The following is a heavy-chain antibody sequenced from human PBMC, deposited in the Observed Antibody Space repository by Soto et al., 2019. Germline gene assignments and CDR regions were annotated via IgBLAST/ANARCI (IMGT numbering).Heavy chain of an antibody. Sequence: QAQLVQSGAEVKKPGASVKVSCKASGYVFSTYGITWARQAPGQGLAWMGWISGYNGNTDDGQKLQGRVTLTIDASTPTAYVDLRNLKSDDTAVYYCARAEVYTRSWYAMDVWGQGTTVIVSS. CDR3: ARAEVYTRSWYAMDV. CDR1: GYVFSTYG. J-gene: IGHJ6*02. D-gene: IGHD3-10*01. CDR2: ISGYNGNT. V-gene: IGHV1-18*01.